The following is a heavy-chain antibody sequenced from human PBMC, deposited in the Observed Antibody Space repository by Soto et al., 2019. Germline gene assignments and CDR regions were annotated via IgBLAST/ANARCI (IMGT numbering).Heavy chain of an antibody. CDR2: IIPIFGTA. CDR3: ARYPFMVRGVKYYYYGMDV. Sequence: SVKGSCKASGGTFSSYAISWVRQAPGQGLEWMGGIIPIFGTANYAQKFQGRVTITADESTSTAYMELSSLRSEDTAVYYCARYPFMVRGVKYYYYGMDVWGQGTTVTVSS. D-gene: IGHD3-10*01. J-gene: IGHJ6*02. V-gene: IGHV1-69*13. CDR1: GGTFSSYA.